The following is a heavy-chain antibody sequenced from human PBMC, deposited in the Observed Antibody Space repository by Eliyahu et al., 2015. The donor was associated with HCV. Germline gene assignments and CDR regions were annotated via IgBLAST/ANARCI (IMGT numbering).Heavy chain of an antibody. V-gene: IGHV3-23*01. CDR1: GFTFTDYA. J-gene: IGHJ4*02. CDR2: ISGGGTGVST. D-gene: IGHD1-1*01. Sequence: EVQLLESGGGLVQPGGSLXLSCAASGFTFTDYAMTWVRQAPGKGLEWVSTISGGGTGVSTYYADSVKGRFTISRDNSKNTLYLQMNTLRAEDTAVYYCAKDGPLTSYFDYWGQGTLVTVSS. CDR3: AKDGPLTSYFDY.